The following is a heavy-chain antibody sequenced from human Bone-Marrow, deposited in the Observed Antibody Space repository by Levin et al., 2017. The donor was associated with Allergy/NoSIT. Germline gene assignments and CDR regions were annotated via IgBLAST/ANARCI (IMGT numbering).Heavy chain of an antibody. CDR1: GFTFNNYW. Sequence: GGSLRLSCAASGFTFNNYWMSWVRQAPGKGLEWVAQIKQDGSDKYYVDSVKGRFTISRDNAENSLNLEMNSLRAEDTAVYYCARDLIPAAIHYFGMDVWGQGTTVTVFS. J-gene: IGHJ6*02. CDR2: IKQDGSDK. CDR3: ARDLIPAAIHYFGMDV. V-gene: IGHV3-7*01. D-gene: IGHD2-2*02.